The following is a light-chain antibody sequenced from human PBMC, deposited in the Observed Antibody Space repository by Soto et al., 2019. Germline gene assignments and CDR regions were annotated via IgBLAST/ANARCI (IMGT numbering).Light chain of an antibody. CDR2: KAS. V-gene: IGKV1-39*01. CDR1: QSISRF. CDR3: QECYSMPQT. J-gene: IGKJ1*01. Sequence: EIPVAQTPSSLSASVGDRVTITCRARQSISRFLNWYQQKPGKAPKLLIYKASSLQNGVPSRFSASESGTDFTLTISNLQAEDFTTYYSQECYSMPQTFGHGTKVDI.